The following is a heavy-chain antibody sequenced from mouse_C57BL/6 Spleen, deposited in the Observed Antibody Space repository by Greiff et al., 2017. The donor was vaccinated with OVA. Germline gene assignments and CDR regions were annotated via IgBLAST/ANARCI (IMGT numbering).Heavy chain of an antibody. CDR1: GYTFTSYW. CDR2: INPSSGYT. V-gene: IGHV1-7*01. J-gene: IGHJ3*01. Sequence: QVQLQQSGAELAKPGASVKLSCKASGYTFTSYWLHWVKQRPGQGLEWIGYINPSSGYTKYNQKFKDKATLTADKSSVTAYMQLSSLTYEDSAVYYCARGDYYGSSYLFAYWGQGTLVTVSA. D-gene: IGHD1-1*01. CDR3: ARGDYYGSSYLFAY.